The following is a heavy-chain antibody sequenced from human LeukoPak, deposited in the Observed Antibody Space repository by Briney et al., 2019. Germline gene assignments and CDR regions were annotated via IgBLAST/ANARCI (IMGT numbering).Heavy chain of an antibody. J-gene: IGHJ4*02. CDR2: IDPSDAYT. V-gene: IGHV5-10-1*01. CDR1: GYSFTSYW. CDR3: ARHEGYSNSAEGY. D-gene: IGHD6-13*01. Sequence: GESLKISCKGSGYSFTSYWISWVRQMPGKGLEWMGRIDPSDAYTNYSPSFQGHVTISSDKSIKTAYLQWSSLKASDTAMYYCARHEGYSNSAEGYWGQGTLVTVSS.